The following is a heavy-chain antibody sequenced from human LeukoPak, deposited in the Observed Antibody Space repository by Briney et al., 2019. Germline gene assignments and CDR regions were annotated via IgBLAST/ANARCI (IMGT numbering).Heavy chain of an antibody. V-gene: IGHV3-30*03. J-gene: IGHJ4*02. CDR2: MSYDGSNK. D-gene: IGHD6-13*01. CDR3: ARGLAAAGTPPDY. CDR1: GFTFSSYG. Sequence: PGGSLRLSCAASGFTFSSYGMHWARQAPGKGLEWVAVMSYDGSNKYYADSVKGRFTISRDNSKNTLYLQMNSLRAEDTAVYYCARGLAAAGTPPDYWGQGTLVTVSS.